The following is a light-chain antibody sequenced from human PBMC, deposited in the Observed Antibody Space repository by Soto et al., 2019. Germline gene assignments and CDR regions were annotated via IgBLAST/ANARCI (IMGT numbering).Light chain of an antibody. J-gene: IGKJ1*01. CDR1: QGISDY. Sequence: DIQMTQSPYSLSASIGDRVTITCRASQGISDYVAWYQQRPGKDPKLLIYAASTLQSAVPSRFSGSGSGTDFTLTISSLQPEDVATYYCQKYNSAPRTFGQGTKVEIK. CDR2: AAS. V-gene: IGKV1-27*01. CDR3: QKYNSAPRT.